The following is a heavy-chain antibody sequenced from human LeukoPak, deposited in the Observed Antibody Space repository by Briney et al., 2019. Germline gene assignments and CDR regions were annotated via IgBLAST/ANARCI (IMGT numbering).Heavy chain of an antibody. CDR2: IYYSGST. Sequence: PSETLSLTCTVSGGSISSHYWSWIRQPPGKGLEWIGYIYYSGSTNYNPSLKSRVTISVDTSKNQFSLKLSSVTAADTAVYYCARELYGSGGYFDFWGQGTLVTVSS. CDR1: GGSISSHY. J-gene: IGHJ4*02. V-gene: IGHV4-59*11. D-gene: IGHD3-10*01. CDR3: ARELYGSGGYFDF.